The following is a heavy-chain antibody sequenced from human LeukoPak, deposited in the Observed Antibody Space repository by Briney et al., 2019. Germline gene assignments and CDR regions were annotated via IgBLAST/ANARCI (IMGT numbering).Heavy chain of an antibody. J-gene: IGHJ4*02. V-gene: IGHV3-30*02. Sequence: GGSLRLSCAASGFTFSSYGMHWVRQAPGKGLEWVAFIRYDGSNKYYADSVKGRFTISRDNSKNTLYLQMNSLRAEDTAVYYCARDFLDSVDYWGQGTLVTVSS. D-gene: IGHD2/OR15-2a*01. CDR1: GFTFSSYG. CDR2: IRYDGSNK. CDR3: ARDFLDSVDY.